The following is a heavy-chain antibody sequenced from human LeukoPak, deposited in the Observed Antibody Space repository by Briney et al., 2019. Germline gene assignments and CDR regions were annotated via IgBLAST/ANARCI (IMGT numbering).Heavy chain of an antibody. CDR2: ISSSSTTI. J-gene: IGHJ4*02. Sequence: GGSLRLSCAVSGFTFSSYSMNWVRQAPGKGLEWVSYISSSSTTIYYIDSVKGRFTISRDNAKNSLYLQMNSLRDEDTAVYYCARRMYSGSYQGFDYWGQGTLVTVSS. CDR1: GFTFSSYS. V-gene: IGHV3-48*02. D-gene: IGHD1-26*01. CDR3: ARRMYSGSYQGFDY.